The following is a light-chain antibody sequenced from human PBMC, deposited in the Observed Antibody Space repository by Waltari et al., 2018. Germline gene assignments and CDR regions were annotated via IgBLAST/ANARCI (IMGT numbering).Light chain of an antibody. CDR3: ATWDSRLSVVV. V-gene: IGLV1-51*01. CDR2: DYN. J-gene: IGLJ3*02. CDR1: SSNIGNND. Sequence: QSVLTQPPSVSAAPGQRVTISCSGGSSNIGNNDVSWYQQFPGTAPKLLIPDYNKRPLGIPDRLSGSKSGTSAHLGITGLQTGDEADYYCATWDSRLSVVVFGGGTKVTVL.